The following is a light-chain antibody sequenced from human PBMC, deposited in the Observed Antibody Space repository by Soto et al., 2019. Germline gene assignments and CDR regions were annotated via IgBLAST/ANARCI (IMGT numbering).Light chain of an antibody. Sequence: QSVLTQPPSASESPGQRVTISCSGSSSNVGSNAVNWYQQLPGTAPTLLIYSNNNRLSGVADRFSASKSGASASLAISGVQSEDEADYYCATWDASMNGYVFGTGTKVTVL. CDR2: SNN. CDR3: ATWDASMNGYV. J-gene: IGLJ1*01. V-gene: IGLV1-44*01. CDR1: SSNVGSNA.